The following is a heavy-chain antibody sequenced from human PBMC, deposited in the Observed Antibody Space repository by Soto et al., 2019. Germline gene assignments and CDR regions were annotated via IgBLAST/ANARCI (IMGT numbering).Heavy chain of an antibody. V-gene: IGHV4-39*01. J-gene: IGHJ5*02. Sequence: QLQLQESGPGLVKSSETLSLTCIVSGGSIRNSNYYWGWIRQPPGKGLEWIGSIYYSGNTYYSPSLKSRATISIDTSKNQFSLKLTSVAAADTAVYFCARTQRELSLDPWGQGTLVTVSS. CDR1: GGSIRNSNYY. D-gene: IGHD1-1*01. CDR3: ARTQRELSLDP. CDR2: IYYSGNT.